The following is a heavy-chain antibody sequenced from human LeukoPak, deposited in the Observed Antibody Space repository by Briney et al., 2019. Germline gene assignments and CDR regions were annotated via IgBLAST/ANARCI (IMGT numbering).Heavy chain of an antibody. V-gene: IGHV3-48*01. CDR1: GFTFSTYD. CDR3: ARLKYYAMDV. CDR2: ISSSSRTI. Sequence: GGSLRLSCAASGFTFSTYDMNWVRQAPGKGLEWVSYISSSSRTISYADSVKGRFTISRDNAKNSLYLHMNSLRAEDTAVYYCARLKYYAMDVWGQGTTVTASS. J-gene: IGHJ6*02.